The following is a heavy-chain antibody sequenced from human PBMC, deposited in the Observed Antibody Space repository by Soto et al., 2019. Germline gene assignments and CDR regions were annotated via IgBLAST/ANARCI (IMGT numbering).Heavy chain of an antibody. Sequence: SVKVSCKASGGTLSSYAISWVRQAPGQGLEWMGGIIPIFGTANYAQKFQGRVTITADESTSTAYMELSSLRSEDTAVYYCARDAPYCSSTSCYEDYYYYGMDVWGQGTTVTVSS. CDR1: GGTLSSYA. CDR3: ARDAPYCSSTSCYEDYYYYGMDV. CDR2: IIPIFGTA. J-gene: IGHJ6*02. D-gene: IGHD2-2*01. V-gene: IGHV1-69*13.